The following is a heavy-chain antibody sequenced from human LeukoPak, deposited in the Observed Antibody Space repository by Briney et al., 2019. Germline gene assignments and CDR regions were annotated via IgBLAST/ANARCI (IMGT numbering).Heavy chain of an antibody. V-gene: IGHV3-15*01. J-gene: IGHJ4*02. Sequence: GGSLRLSCAASGFTFSNAWMSWVRQAPGKGLEWVGRIKSKTDGGTTDYAAPVKGRFTISKDDSKNPLYLQMNSLKTEDTAVYYCTSQTYYYDSSGYYYHDYWGQGTLVTVSS. CDR2: IKSKTDGGTT. CDR3: TSQTYYYDSSGYYYHDY. CDR1: GFTFSNAW. D-gene: IGHD3-22*01.